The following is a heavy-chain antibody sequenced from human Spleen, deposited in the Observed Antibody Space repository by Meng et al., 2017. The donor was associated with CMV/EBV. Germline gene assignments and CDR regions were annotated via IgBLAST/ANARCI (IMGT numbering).Heavy chain of an antibody. D-gene: IGHD5-18*01. CDR2: IRYDGSNK. CDR3: ARGQESQLDGMDV. Sequence: GGSLRLSCAASGFTFSSYGMHWVRQAPGKGLEWVAFIRYDGSNKYYADSVKGRFTLSRDNSKNTLYLQMNSLRAEDTAVYYCARGQESQLDGMDVWGQGTTVTVSS. J-gene: IGHJ6*02. V-gene: IGHV3-30*02. CDR1: GFTFSSYG.